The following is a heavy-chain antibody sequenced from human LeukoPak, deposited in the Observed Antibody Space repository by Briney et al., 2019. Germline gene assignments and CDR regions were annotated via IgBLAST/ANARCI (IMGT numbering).Heavy chain of an antibody. Sequence: ASVKVSCKASGYTFTSYDINWVRQATGQGLEWMGWMNPNSGNTGYAQKLQGRVTMTTDTSTSTAYMELRSLRSDDTAVYYCARDQSRIAVAGTRFDPWGQGTLVTVSS. CDR1: GYTFTSYD. V-gene: IGHV1-8*02. CDR3: ARDQSRIAVAGTRFDP. CDR2: MNPNSGNT. J-gene: IGHJ5*02. D-gene: IGHD6-19*01.